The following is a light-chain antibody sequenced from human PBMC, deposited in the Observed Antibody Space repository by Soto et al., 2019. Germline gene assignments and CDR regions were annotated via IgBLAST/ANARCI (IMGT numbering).Light chain of an antibody. J-gene: IGKJ1*01. Sequence: EVVMTQSPVTLSVSPGDRATLSCRASQSVSSNLAWFQQKFGRAPRLLMYGASTRATDVPARCSGSGSGTEFNLTLSTLQSEDLAVYFCPQYSLWPKTFGQGTRVEIK. CDR2: GAS. CDR3: PQYSLWPKT. V-gene: IGKV3-15*01. CDR1: QSVSSN.